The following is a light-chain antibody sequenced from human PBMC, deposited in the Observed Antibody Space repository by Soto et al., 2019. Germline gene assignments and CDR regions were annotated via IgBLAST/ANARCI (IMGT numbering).Light chain of an antibody. V-gene: IGKV3-11*01. Sequence: EIVLTQSPATLSLSPGERATLSCRASQSISSDLAWYQQKPGKAPSLLIYGASNRATGIPARFSGSGSGTDFTLSISSLEPEDFAVYYCQQRSSWPPFTFGPGTKVDIK. CDR1: QSISSD. CDR3: QQRSSWPPFT. CDR2: GAS. J-gene: IGKJ3*01.